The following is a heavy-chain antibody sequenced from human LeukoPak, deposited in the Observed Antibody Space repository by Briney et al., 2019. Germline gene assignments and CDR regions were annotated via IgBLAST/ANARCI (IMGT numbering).Heavy chain of an antibody. CDR1: GFPFSRHA. D-gene: IGHD1-26*01. J-gene: IGHJ4*02. Sequence: GGSLRLSCSASGFPFSRHAMHWVRPAPGKGLEYVSGINDNGGRTHYGDSVKGRFSISRDNSKNTLHLQMSTLRAEDTALYYCVKDVGGSYAFDYWGQGILVTVAS. V-gene: IGHV3-64D*09. CDR3: VKDVGGSYAFDY. CDR2: INDNGGRT.